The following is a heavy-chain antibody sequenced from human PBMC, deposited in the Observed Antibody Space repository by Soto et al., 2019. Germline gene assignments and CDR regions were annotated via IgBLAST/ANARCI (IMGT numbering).Heavy chain of an antibody. D-gene: IGHD3-22*01. J-gene: IGHJ4*02. CDR2: IDWDDDK. CDR1: GFSFCTSGMC. V-gene: IGHV2-70*01. Sequence: SGATLVNPTQTLTLTGTFYGFSFCTSGMCVSWIRQPPGKALEWLALIDWDDDKYYSTSLKTRLTISKDTSKNQVVLTMTYMDPVDTATYYCARVDSSGPYYFDYWGQGTLVTVSS. CDR3: ARVDSSGPYYFDY.